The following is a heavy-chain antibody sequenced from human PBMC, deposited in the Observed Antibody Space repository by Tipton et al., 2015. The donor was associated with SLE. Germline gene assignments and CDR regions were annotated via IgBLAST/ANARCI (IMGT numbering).Heavy chain of an antibody. J-gene: IGHJ5*02. CDR1: GYTFTSYD. Sequence: QVQLVQSGAEVKKPGASVKVSCKASGYTFTSYDINWVRQATGQGLEWMGWMNPNSGNTDYEQKFQGRVTMTRNTSISTAYMELSSLTSEDTATYYCARGTYSRRVRGNWYDPWGQGTLVTVS. CDR3: ARGTYSRRVRGNWYDP. CDR2: MNPNSGNT. V-gene: IGHV1-8*01. D-gene: IGHD2-21*01.